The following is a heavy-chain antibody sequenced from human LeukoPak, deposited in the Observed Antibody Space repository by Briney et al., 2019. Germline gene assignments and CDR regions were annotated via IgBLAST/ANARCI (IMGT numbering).Heavy chain of an antibody. CDR1: GFTLNDYY. J-gene: IGHJ4*02. V-gene: IGHV3-11*04. CDR2: ISSDGSDT. Sequence: GGSLRLSCEASGFTLNDYYMSWIRQATGKGLEWITYISSDGSDTDYADSVRGRFTFSRDNAKKSLYLQMNNLRAEDTAVYYCARRYYYFDYWGQGTPVTVS. D-gene: IGHD3-9*01. CDR3: ARRYYYFDY.